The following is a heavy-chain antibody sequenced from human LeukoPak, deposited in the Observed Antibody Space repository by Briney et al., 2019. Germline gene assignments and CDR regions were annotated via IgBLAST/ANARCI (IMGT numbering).Heavy chain of an antibody. CDR3: ARGPPARRGYFDY. Sequence: PSETLSLTCAVYGGSFSGYYWSWIRQPPGKGLEWIGEINHSGSTNYNPSLKSRVTLSVDTSKNQFSLKLSSVTAADTAVYYCARGPPARRGYFDYWGQGTLVTVSS. CDR1: GGSFSGYY. D-gene: IGHD3-16*01. J-gene: IGHJ4*02. CDR2: INHSGST. V-gene: IGHV4-34*01.